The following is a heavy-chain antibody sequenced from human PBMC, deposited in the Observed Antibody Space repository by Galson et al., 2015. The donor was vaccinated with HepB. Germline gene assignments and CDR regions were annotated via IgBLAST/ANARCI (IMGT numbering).Heavy chain of an antibody. Sequence: QSGAEVKKPGESLRISCKGSGYSFARYWISWVRQMPGKGLEWIGKIDPNDGYTNYSPSFQGHVTISADRSISTAYLQWNSLKASDTAMYYCERDTATQYYYDTTGSLLGYWGQGTLVTVSS. CDR3: ERDTATQYYYDTTGSLLGY. V-gene: IGHV5-10-1*01. CDR2: IDPNDGYT. D-gene: IGHD3-22*01. J-gene: IGHJ4*02. CDR1: GYSFARYW.